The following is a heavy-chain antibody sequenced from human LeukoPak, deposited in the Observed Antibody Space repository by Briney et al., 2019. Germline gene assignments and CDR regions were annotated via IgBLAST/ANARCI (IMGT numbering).Heavy chain of an antibody. CDR1: GFTFSSYA. Sequence: GGSLRLSCAASGFTFSSYAMSWVRQAPGKGLEWVSAISGSGGSTYYADSVKGRFTISRDNSKNTLYLQTNSLRAEDTAVYYCAKDSLALKVGANDFDYWGQGTLVTVSS. D-gene: IGHD1-26*01. CDR2: ISGSGGST. V-gene: IGHV3-23*01. CDR3: AKDSLALKVGANDFDY. J-gene: IGHJ4*02.